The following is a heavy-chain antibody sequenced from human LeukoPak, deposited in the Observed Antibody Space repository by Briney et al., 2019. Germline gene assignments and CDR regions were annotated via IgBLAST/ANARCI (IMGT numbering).Heavy chain of an antibody. V-gene: IGHV3-23*01. CDR1: RFTFSTYA. CDR2: ISNSGGST. Sequence: GGSLRLSCAASRFTFSTYAMSWVRQAPGKGLEWVSAISNSGGSTYYADSVKGRFTISRDNSKNTLYLQMNSLRAEDTAVYYCAKGGYSYGARDAFDMWGQGTMVTVSA. J-gene: IGHJ3*02. CDR3: AKGGYSYGARDAFDM. D-gene: IGHD5-18*01.